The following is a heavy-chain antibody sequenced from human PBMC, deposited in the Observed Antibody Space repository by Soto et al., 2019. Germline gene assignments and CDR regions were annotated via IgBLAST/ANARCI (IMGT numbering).Heavy chain of an antibody. Sequence: QVQLVQSGAEVKKPGASVKVSCKASGYTFTSYDINWVRQATGQGLEWMGWMNPNSGNTGYAQKFQGRVTMTRNTSISTAYMELSSLRSEDTAVYYCARSSIAVAGENYYYGMDVWGQGTTVTVSS. J-gene: IGHJ6*02. D-gene: IGHD6-19*01. CDR2: MNPNSGNT. CDR3: ARSSIAVAGENYYYGMDV. V-gene: IGHV1-8*01. CDR1: GYTFTSYD.